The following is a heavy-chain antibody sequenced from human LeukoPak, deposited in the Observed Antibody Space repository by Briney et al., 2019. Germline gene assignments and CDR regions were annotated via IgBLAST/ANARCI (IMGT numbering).Heavy chain of an antibody. CDR2: VNPNSGAT. CDR1: GYTVTGCD. J-gene: IGHJ4*02. CDR3: ARPYDGSGYYYFDY. D-gene: IGHD3-22*01. Sequence: GASVKLSCTAAGYTVTGCDLHWGRLPPGPGQGWMGWVNPNSGATNYAQKFQGRVTMTRDTSISTAYMELSRLRSDDTAVYYCARPYDGSGYYYFDYWGREPWSPSPQ. V-gene: IGHV1-2*02.